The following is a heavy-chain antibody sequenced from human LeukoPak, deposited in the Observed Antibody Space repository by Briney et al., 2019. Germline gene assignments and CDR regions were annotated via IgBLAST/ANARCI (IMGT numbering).Heavy chain of an antibody. D-gene: IGHD1-14*01. CDR3: AREEVSFDM. J-gene: IGHJ3*02. Sequence: GASVKVSCKASGYTFTDYYMDWVRQAPGQGLEWMGWINPNSGGTKYAQKFQGRVAMTRDTSISTAYMELSRLRSDDTAVYYCAREEVSFDMWGQGTMVTVSS. V-gene: IGHV1-2*02. CDR1: GYTFTDYY. CDR2: INPNSGGT.